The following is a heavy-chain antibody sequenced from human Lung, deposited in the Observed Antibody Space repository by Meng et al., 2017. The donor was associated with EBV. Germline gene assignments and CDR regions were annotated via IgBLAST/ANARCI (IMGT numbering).Heavy chain of an antibody. CDR3: AHLITARPFDY. CDR1: GFSLSASGVG. V-gene: IGHV2-5*02. D-gene: IGHD6-6*01. Sequence: QTTVKESGPTLGKPPQTLTLTCTVSGFSLSASGVGVGWIRQPPGKALEWLALIYWDDDKRYNPSLKSRLTITKDTSKNQVVLTVTNMDPVDTATYYCAHLITARPFDYWGQGTLVTVSS. CDR2: IYWDDDK. J-gene: IGHJ4*02.